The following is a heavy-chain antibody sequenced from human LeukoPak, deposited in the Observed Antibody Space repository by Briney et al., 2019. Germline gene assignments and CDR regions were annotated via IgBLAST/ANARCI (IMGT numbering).Heavy chain of an antibody. D-gene: IGHD2-2*01. V-gene: IGHV1-18*01. CDR2: ISAYNGNT. Sequence: ASVKVSCKASGYTFTSYGISWVRQAPGQGLVWMGWISAYNGNTNYAQKLQGRVTMTTDTSTSTAYMELRSLRSDDTAVYYCARSRGIVVVPAASPSYNWFDPWGQGTLVTVSS. CDR1: GYTFTSYG. J-gene: IGHJ5*02. CDR3: ARSRGIVVVPAASPSYNWFDP.